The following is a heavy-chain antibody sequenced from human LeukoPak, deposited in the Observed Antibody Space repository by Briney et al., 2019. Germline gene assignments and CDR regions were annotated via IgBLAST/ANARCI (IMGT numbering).Heavy chain of an antibody. Sequence: GGSLRLSCATSGFSFRSYSMNWIRQAPEKGLEWVSSISSGSQYILYADSVKGRFTISRDNAKNLLFLQMNSLRAEDTAVYYCARDLTDYYPERSGQHFDPWGQGTLVTVSS. V-gene: IGHV3-21*06. D-gene: IGHD3-22*01. CDR2: ISSGSQYI. CDR1: GFSFRSYS. J-gene: IGHJ5*02. CDR3: ARDLTDYYPERSGQHFDP.